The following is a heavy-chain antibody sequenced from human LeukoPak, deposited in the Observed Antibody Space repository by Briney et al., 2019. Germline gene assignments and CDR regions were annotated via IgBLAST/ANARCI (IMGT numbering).Heavy chain of an antibody. J-gene: IGHJ6*02. V-gene: IGHV3-23*01. CDR1: GFTFSSYA. D-gene: IGHD1-7*01. CDR3: AKAPLTGITPLGYYYYGMDV. CDR2: ISGSGGST. Sequence: GGSLRLSCAASGFTFSSYAMSWVRQAPGKGLEWVSAISGSGGSTYYADSVKGRFTISRDNSKNTLYLQMNSLRAEDTAVYYCAKAPLTGITPLGYYYYGMDVWGQGTTVTVSS.